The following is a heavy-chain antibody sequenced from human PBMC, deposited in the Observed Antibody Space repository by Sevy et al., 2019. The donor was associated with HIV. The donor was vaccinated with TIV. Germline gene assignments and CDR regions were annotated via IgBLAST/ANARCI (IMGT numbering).Heavy chain of an antibody. J-gene: IGHJ4*02. CDR1: GFTFSSYW. Sequence: GESLKISCEASGFTFSSYWMSWVRQAPGKGLEWVANIKEDGSVKYYVESVKGRFTISRDNAKNSVYLQMNSLRAEDAALYYCVRALGAAGSYWGLGTLVTVSS. CDR3: VRALGAAGSY. CDR2: IKEDGSVK. D-gene: IGHD6-13*01. V-gene: IGHV3-7*01.